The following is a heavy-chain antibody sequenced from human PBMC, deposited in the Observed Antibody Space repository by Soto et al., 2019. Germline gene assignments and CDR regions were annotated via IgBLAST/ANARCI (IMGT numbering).Heavy chain of an antibody. Sequence: QVQLQESGPGLVKPSQTLSLTCTVSGGSISSGDYYWSWIRQPPGKGLEWIGYILYSETTNYNPSLESRLNISVDASKFQASLKLTCVTAADTAADYWARNGALDYWGRGTLVTVSS. CDR1: GGSISSGDYY. CDR2: ILYSETT. J-gene: IGHJ4*02. D-gene: IGHD2-8*01. V-gene: IGHV4-30-4*01. CDR3: ARNGALDY.